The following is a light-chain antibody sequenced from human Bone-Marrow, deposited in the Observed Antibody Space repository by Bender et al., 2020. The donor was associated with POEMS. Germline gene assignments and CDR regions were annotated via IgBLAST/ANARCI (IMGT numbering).Light chain of an antibody. CDR2: QDT. J-gene: IGLJ2*01. Sequence: SYEVTQPPSVSVSPGQTASITCSGDDLGDKYVAWYQQKPGQSPVLVIYQDTKRPSGIPERFSGSNSGNTATLIISGNQDMDEADYYCQAWDTYSVIFGGGTKLTVL. V-gene: IGLV3-1*01. CDR1: DLGDKY. CDR3: QAWDTYSVI.